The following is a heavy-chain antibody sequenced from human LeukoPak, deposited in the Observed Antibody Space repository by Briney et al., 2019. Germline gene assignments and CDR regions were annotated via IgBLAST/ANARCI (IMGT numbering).Heavy chain of an antibody. D-gene: IGHD3-16*01. CDR1: GGSISSYY. V-gene: IGHV4-59*01. Sequence: SETLSLTCTVSGGSISSYYWSWIRQPPGKGLEWIGYIYYSGSTNYNPSLKSRVTISVDTSKNQFSLKLSSVTAADTAVYYCARIGSGGIDYWGQGTLVTVSS. J-gene: IGHJ4*02. CDR2: IYYSGST. CDR3: ARIGSGGIDY.